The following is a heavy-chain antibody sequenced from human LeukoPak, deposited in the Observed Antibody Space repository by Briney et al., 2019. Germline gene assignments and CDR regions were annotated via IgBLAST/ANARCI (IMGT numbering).Heavy chain of an antibody. V-gene: IGHV4-4*02. CDR2: IYHSGST. Sequence: GSLRLSCVASGFTFTNYDFNWVRQAPGKGLEWIGEIYHSGSTYYNPSLKSRVTISVDRSKNQFSLKLSSVTAADTAVYYCARWITGTTDYWGQGTLVTVSS. CDR3: ARWITGTTDY. J-gene: IGHJ4*02. D-gene: IGHD1-7*01. CDR1: GFTFTNYDF.